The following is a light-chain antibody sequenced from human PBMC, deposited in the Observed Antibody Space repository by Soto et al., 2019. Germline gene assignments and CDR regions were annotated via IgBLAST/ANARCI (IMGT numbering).Light chain of an antibody. CDR2: AAS. CDR1: QTISSH. Sequence: DIQMTHSPSSLSASVGDRVTITCRASQTISSHLNWYQQKPGKAPKLLIYAASSLQSGVSSRFSGSGSGTDFTLTISSLQPEDFATYYCQQSYNTPRTFGQGTK. CDR3: QQSYNTPRT. J-gene: IGKJ1*01. V-gene: IGKV1-39*01.